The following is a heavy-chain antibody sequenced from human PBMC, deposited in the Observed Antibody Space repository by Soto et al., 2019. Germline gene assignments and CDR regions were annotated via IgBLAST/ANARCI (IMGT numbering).Heavy chain of an antibody. V-gene: IGHV4-59*01. CDR2: IYYSGST. D-gene: IGHD1-26*01. CDR3: ARDRSPVYGMDV. CDR1: GGSISSYY. J-gene: IGHJ6*02. Sequence: SEILSLTCTVSGGSISSYYWSWIRQPPGKGLEWIGYIYYSGSTNYNPSLKSRVTISVDTSKNQFSLKLSSVTAADTAVYYCARDRSPVYGMDVWGQGTMVTVSS.